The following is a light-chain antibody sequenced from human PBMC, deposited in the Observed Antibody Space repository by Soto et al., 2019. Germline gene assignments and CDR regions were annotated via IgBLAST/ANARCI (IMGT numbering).Light chain of an antibody. V-gene: IGLV2-14*01. CDR1: SSDVGGYNY. CDR3: SSYTSSWV. Sequence: QSVLTQPASVSGSPGQSITISCTGTSSDVGGYNYVSWYQQHPGKAPKLMIYEVSNRPSGVSNRLSGSKSGNTASLTISGLQAEDEADYYCSSYTSSWVFGGGTKLTVL. CDR2: EVS. J-gene: IGLJ3*02.